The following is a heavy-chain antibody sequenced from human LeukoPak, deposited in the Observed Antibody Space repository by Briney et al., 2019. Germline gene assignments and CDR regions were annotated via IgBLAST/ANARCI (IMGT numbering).Heavy chain of an antibody. Sequence: SETLSLPCAVSGGSFSGYYWSWIRQPPGKGLEWIGEINHSGSTNYNPSLKSRVTISVDTSKNQFSLKLSSVTAADTAVYYCARGHRYVYFDYWGQGTLVTVSS. CDR3: ARGHRYVYFDY. J-gene: IGHJ4*02. CDR2: INHSGST. CDR1: GGSFSGYY. D-gene: IGHD1-14*01. V-gene: IGHV4-34*01.